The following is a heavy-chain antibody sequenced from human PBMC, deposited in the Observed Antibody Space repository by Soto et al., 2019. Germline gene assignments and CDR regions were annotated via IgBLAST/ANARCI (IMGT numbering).Heavy chain of an antibody. CDR3: ARVRIYCSSTSCYSSGGGDKYYGMDV. D-gene: IGHD2-2*01. CDR2: INPNSGGT. CDR1: GYTFTGYY. V-gene: IGHV1-2*02. J-gene: IGHJ6*02. Sequence: ASVKVSCKASGYTFTGYYMHWVRQAPGQGLEWMGWINPNSGGTNYAQKFQGRVTMTRDTSISTAYMELSRLRSDDTAVYYCARVRIYCSSTSCYSSGGGDKYYGMDVWGQGTTVTVSS.